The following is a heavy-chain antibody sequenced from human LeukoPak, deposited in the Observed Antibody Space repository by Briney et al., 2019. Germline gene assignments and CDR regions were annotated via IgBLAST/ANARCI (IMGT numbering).Heavy chain of an antibody. V-gene: IGHV1-2*02. D-gene: IGHD2-2*01. CDR2: INPNSGGT. J-gene: IGHJ5*02. Sequence: GASVKVSCKASGYTFAGYYMHWVRQAPGQGLEWMGWINPNSGGTNYAQKFQGRVTMTRDTSISTAYMELSRLRSDDTAVYYCARDKVVPAAIYWFDPWGQGTLVTVSS. CDR3: ARDKVVPAAIYWFDP. CDR1: GYTFAGYY.